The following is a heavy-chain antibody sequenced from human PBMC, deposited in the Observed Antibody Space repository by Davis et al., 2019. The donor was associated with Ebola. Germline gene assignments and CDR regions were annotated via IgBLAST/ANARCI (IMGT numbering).Heavy chain of an antibody. CDR1: AFTFSSYA. CDR3: ARGRHIVVVTAHH. CDR2: ISYDGSNK. D-gene: IGHD2-21*02. J-gene: IGHJ4*02. Sequence: GESLKISCAASAFTFSSYALHWVRQAPGKGLEWVSVISYDGSNKYYADSVKGRFTISRDNSKNTLYLQMNSLRAEDTAVYYCARGRHIVVVTAHHWGQGTLVTVAS. V-gene: IGHV3-30-3*01.